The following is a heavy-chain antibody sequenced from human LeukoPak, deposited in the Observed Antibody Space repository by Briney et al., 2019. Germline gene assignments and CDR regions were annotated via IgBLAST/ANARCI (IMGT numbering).Heavy chain of an antibody. CDR3: AQGDRGSSYYYYYMDV. V-gene: IGHV3-23*01. CDR1: GFTFSSYA. J-gene: IGHJ6*03. CDR2: ISGSGANT. D-gene: IGHD1-26*01. Sequence: GGSLRLSCAASGFTFSSYAMSWVRQAPGKGLEWVSTISGSGANTYYADSVKGRFTISRDNSKNTLYLQMNSLRDEDTAVYYCAQGDRGSSYYYYYMDVWGKGTTVTVSS.